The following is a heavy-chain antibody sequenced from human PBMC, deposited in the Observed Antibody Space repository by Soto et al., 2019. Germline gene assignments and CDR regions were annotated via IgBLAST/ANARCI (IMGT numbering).Heavy chain of an antibody. CDR2: IWYDGSKK. CDR1: GFTFSSYG. CDR3: ARDGYCSGGSCYSVPVFDY. V-gene: IGHV3-33*01. J-gene: IGHJ4*02. D-gene: IGHD2-15*01. Sequence: QVQLVESGGGVVQPGRSLRLSCAASGFTFSSYGMHWVRQAPGKGLEWVAVIWYDGSKKYYAGSVKGRFTISRDNSKNTLYLQMNSLRAEDTAVYYCARDGYCSGGSCYSVPVFDYWGQGTLVTVSS.